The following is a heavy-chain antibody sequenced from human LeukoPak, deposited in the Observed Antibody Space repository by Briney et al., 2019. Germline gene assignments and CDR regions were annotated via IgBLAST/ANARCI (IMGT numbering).Heavy chain of an antibody. V-gene: IGHV4-59*01. CDR3: ARRPPIGYFDY. CDR2: IYYSGST. Sequence: SETLSLTCTVSGGSISSYYWSWIRQPPGKGLEWIGYIYYSGSTNYNPSLKSRVTISVDTSKNQFSLKLSSVTAADTAVYYCARRPPIGYFDYWGQGTLVTVSS. J-gene: IGHJ4*02. CDR1: GGSISSYY. D-gene: IGHD1-26*01.